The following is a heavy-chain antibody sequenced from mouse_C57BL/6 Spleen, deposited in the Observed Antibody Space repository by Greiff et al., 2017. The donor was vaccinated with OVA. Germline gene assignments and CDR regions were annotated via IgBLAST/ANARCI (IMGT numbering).Heavy chain of an antibody. J-gene: IGHJ3*01. Sequence: VKQSCKASGYTFTSYWMHWVKQRPIQGLEWIGNIDPSDSETHYNQKFKDKATLTVDKSSSTAYMQLSNLTSEDSAVYYCAREGADRFAYWGQGTLVTVSA. V-gene: IGHV1-52*01. CDR1: GYTFTSYW. CDR2: IDPSDSET. CDR3: AREGADRFAY.